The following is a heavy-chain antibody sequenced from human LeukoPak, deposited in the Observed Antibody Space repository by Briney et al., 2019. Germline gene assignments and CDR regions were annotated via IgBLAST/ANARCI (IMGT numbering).Heavy chain of an antibody. CDR1: GGSVSSGSYY. V-gene: IGHV4-39*01. D-gene: IGHD2-15*01. CDR3: ARALAYCSSGSCTRGYNWFDP. Sequence: SETLSLTCTVSGGSVSSGSYYWSWIRQPPGKGLEWIGYIYYGGSTYYNPSLKSRVTISVDTSMNQFSLKLSFVTTADTAVYYCARALAYCSSGSCTRGYNWFDPWGQGTLVTVPS. J-gene: IGHJ5*02. CDR2: IYYGGST.